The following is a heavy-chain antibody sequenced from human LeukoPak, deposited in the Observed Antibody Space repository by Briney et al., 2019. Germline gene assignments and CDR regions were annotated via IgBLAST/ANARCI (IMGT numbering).Heavy chain of an antibody. D-gene: IGHD1-26*01. V-gene: IGHV3-15*01. CDR3: STDLRWELTVVY. J-gene: IGHJ4*02. CDR2: IKSKTDGGTT. CDR1: GLTFSNAW. Sequence: GGSLRLSCAASGLTFSNAWMSWVRQAPGKGLEWVGRIKSKTDGGTTDYATPVKGRFTISRDDSINTLYLQMNSLTTEDTAVYYCSTDLRWELTVVYWGQGTLVTVSS.